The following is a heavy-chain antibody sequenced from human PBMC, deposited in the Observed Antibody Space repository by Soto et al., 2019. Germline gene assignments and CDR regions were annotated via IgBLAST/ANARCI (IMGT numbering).Heavy chain of an antibody. CDR2: ISGSDGST. D-gene: IGHD3-10*01. CDR3: AKDVYLLYGSGSPGFDP. V-gene: IGHV3-23*01. Sequence: GGSLRLSCAASGFTFSSYAMSWVRQAPGKGLEWVSAISGSDGSTYYADSVKGRFTISRDNSKNTLYLQMNSPRAEDTAVYYCAKDVYLLYGSGSPGFDPWGQGTLVTVS. CDR1: GFTFSSYA. J-gene: IGHJ5*02.